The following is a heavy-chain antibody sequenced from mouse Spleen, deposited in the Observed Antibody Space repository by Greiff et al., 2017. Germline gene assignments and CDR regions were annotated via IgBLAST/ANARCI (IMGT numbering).Heavy chain of an antibody. D-gene: IGHD1-1*01. V-gene: IGHV1-84*01. J-gene: IGHJ4*01. CDR2: IYPGSGIT. CDR3: ARRGFYYYYDGSPYYYAMDY. Sequence: VQLQQSGPELVKPGASVKISCKASGYTFTDYYINWVKQRPGQGLEWIGWIYPGSGITKYNEKFKGKATLTVDTSSSTAYMQLSSLTSEDSAVYFCARRGFYYYYDGSPYYYAMDYWGQGTSVTVSS. CDR1: GYTFTDYY.